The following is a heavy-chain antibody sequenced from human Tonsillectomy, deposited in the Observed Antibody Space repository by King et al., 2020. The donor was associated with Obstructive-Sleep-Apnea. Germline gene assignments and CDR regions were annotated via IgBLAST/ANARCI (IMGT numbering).Heavy chain of an antibody. J-gene: IGHJ4*02. CDR1: GGSFSSYY. Sequence: VQLQESGPGLVKPSETLSLTCTVSGGSFSSYYWSWIRQPPGKGLEWIGYIYTSGSTNYNPSLKSRVIISVDTSRNQFSLKLRSVTAADTAVYYCARSYCGGDCYPDFWGQATLVTVSS. D-gene: IGHD2-21*02. CDR2: IYTSGST. V-gene: IGHV4-4*08. CDR3: ARSYCGGDCYPDF.